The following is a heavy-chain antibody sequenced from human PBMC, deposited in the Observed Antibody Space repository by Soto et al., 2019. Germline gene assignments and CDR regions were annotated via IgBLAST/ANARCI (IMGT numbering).Heavy chain of an antibody. CDR2: FDPEDGET. CDR1: GYTLTELS. V-gene: IGHV1-24*01. Sequence: ASVKVSCKVSGYTLTELSMHWVRQAPGKGLEWMGGFDPEDGETIYAQKFQGRVTMTEDTSTDTAYMELSSLRSEDTAVYYCATGRLWFADRKNWFDPWGQGTLVTVSS. J-gene: IGHJ5*02. D-gene: IGHD3-10*01. CDR3: ATGRLWFADRKNWFDP.